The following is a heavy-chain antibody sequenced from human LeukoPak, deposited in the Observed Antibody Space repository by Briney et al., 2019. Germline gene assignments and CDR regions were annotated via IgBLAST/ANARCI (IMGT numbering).Heavy chain of an antibody. D-gene: IGHD7-27*01. J-gene: IGHJ1*01. V-gene: IGHV3-49*04. Sequence: GGSLRLSCKASGFTFGDYAVSWVRQAPGKGLEWVGFIRSKSYGGTTEYAASVKGRFTISRDDSKSIAYLQMNSLKTEDTAVYYCTKTGDWGQGTLVTVSS. CDR1: GFTFGDYA. CDR2: IRSKSYGGTT. CDR3: TKTGD.